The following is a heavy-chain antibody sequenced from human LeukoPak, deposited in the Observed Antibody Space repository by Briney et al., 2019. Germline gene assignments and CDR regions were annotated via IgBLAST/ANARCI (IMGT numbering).Heavy chain of an antibody. CDR1: GGSINKYY. J-gene: IGHJ6*02. V-gene: IGHV4-59*01. D-gene: IGHD3-10*01. CDR3: ARRSFSYYGMDV. CDR2: MYYTGRT. Sequence: SETLSLTCTVSGGSINKYYWSWIRQPPGKGLEYIGHMYYTGRTSYNPSLKSRITMSVDTSRNQFSLKLTSVSAADTALYYCARRSFSYYGMDVWGQGTAVTVSS.